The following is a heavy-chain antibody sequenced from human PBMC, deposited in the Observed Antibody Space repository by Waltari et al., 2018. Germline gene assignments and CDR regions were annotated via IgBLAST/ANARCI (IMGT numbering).Heavy chain of an antibody. CDR1: GFTFSRYW. CDR2: INSDGSST. CDR3: ARVATKTYSSPVPGRPYYYGMDV. J-gene: IGHJ6*02. D-gene: IGHD6-13*01. Sequence: EEQLVESGGGLVQPGESLRLSCAASGFTFSRYWMAWVRPAPGKGLGWVSRINSDGSSTIYAESVKGRFTISRDNAKNTLYVQMNRLRAEDTAVYYCARVATKTYSSPVPGRPYYYGMDVWGQGTTVTVSS. V-gene: IGHV3-74*01.